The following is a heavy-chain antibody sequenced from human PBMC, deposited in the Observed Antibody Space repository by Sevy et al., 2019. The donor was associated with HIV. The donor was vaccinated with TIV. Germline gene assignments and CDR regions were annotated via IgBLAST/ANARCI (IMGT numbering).Heavy chain of an antibody. D-gene: IGHD3-16*02. CDR1: GFTFSSYT. Sequence: GGSLRLSCAVSGFTFSSYTMNWVRQAPGKGLEWVSSISSSSSYIYYADSVKGRFTISGDNAKNSLYLQMNSLRAEDTAVYYWAREEVDYVWGTSRDLTFFDYWGQGTLVTVSS. J-gene: IGHJ4*02. V-gene: IGHV3-21*01. CDR3: AREEVDYVWGTSRDLTFFDY. CDR2: ISSSSSYI.